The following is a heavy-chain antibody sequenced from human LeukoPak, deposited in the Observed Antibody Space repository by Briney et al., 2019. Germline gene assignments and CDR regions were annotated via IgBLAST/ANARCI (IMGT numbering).Heavy chain of an antibody. CDR3: ARSYCTRTSCCVDY. J-gene: IGHJ4*02. CDR2: ISYTGST. Sequence: SETLSLTCTVSGGSVSSSSNYWSWIRQPPGKGLECIGYISYTGSTDYSPSLKSRVTISVDTSKNQFSLKLSSVTAADTALYYCARSYCTRTSCCVDYWGQGTLVTV. D-gene: IGHD2-2*01. CDR1: GGSVSSSSNY. V-gene: IGHV4-61*01.